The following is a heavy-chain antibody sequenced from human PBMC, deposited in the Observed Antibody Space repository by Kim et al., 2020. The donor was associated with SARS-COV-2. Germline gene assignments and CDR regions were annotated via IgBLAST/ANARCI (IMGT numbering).Heavy chain of an antibody. CDR2: IYYSGST. J-gene: IGHJ5*01. CDR1: GGSISSYY. D-gene: IGHD2-2*01. V-gene: IGHV4-59*08. Sequence: SETLSLTCTVSGGSISSYYWSWIRQPPGKGLEWIGYIYYSGSTNYNPSLKSRVTISVDTSKNQFSLKLRSVTAADTAVYYCARHDPPYCSSTSCYGGWF. CDR3: ARHDPPYCSSTSCYGGWF.